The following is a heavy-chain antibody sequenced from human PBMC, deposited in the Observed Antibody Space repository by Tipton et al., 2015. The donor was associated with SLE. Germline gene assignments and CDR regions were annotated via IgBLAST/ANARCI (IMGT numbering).Heavy chain of an antibody. J-gene: IGHJ4*02. CDR2: IYTSGST. CDR3: AREPGSSRSFDY. D-gene: IGHD6-6*01. Sequence: TLSLTCAVSGYSISSSSYYWSWFRQPPGRGLEWIGYIYTSGSTNYNPSLKSRVTISVDTSKNQFSLKLSSVTAADTAVYYCAREPGSSRSFDYWGQGTLVTVSS. V-gene: IGHV4-61*09. CDR1: GYSISSSSYY.